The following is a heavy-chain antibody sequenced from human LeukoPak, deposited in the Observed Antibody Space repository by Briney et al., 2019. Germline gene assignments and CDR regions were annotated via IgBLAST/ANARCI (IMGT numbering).Heavy chain of an antibody. CDR2: ISGSGGST. CDR1: GYTFSSYA. Sequence: GGSLRLSCAASGYTFSSYAMSWVRQAPGRGLEWVSAISGSGGSTYYADSVKGRFTISRDNSKNTLYLQMNSLRAEDTAVYYCARAGHCTNGICYTADFDYWGQGTLVTVSS. CDR3: ARAGHCTNGICYTADFDY. J-gene: IGHJ4*02. D-gene: IGHD2-8*01. V-gene: IGHV3-23*01.